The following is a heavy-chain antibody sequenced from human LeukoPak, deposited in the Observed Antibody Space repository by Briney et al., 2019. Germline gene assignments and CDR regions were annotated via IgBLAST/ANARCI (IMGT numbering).Heavy chain of an antibody. V-gene: IGHV3-73*01. Sequence: GGSLRLSCAASGFTFSGSAMHWVRQASGKGLEWVGRIRSKANSYATAYAASVKGRFIISRDDSKNTAYLQMNSLKTEDTVVYFCTRRAEASPGAFDIWGQGTMVTVSS. CDR2: IRSKANSYAT. CDR1: GFTFSGSA. J-gene: IGHJ3*02. CDR3: TRRAEASPGAFDI.